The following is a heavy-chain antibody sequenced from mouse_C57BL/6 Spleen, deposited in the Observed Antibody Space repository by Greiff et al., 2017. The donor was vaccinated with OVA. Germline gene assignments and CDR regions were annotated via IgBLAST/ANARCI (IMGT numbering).Heavy chain of an antibody. Sequence: VQLKESGPGLAKPSQTLSLTCSVTGYSITSDYWNWIRKFPGNKLEYMGYISYSGSTYYNPSLKSRISITRDTSKNQYYLQLNSVTTEDTATYYCASGHYGSSYWYFDVWGTGTTVTVSS. V-gene: IGHV3-8*01. CDR2: ISYSGST. J-gene: IGHJ1*03. CDR3: ASGHYGSSYWYFDV. CDR1: GYSITSDY. D-gene: IGHD1-1*01.